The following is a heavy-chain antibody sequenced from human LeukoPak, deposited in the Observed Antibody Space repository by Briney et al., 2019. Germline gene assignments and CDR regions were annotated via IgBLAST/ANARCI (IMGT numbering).Heavy chain of an antibody. J-gene: IGHJ5*02. Sequence: ASVKVSCKASGYTFTSYAMHWVRQAPGQRLGWMGWINAGNGNTKYSQKFQGRVTITRDTSASTAYMELSSLRSEDTAVYYCARNHYESSAPTGLNWFDPWGQGTLVTVSS. CDR2: INAGNGNT. V-gene: IGHV1-3*01. D-gene: IGHD3-22*01. CDR1: GYTFTSYA. CDR3: ARNHYESSAPTGLNWFDP.